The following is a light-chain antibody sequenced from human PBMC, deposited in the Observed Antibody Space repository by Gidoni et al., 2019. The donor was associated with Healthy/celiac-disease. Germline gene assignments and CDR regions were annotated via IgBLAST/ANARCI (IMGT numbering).Light chain of an antibody. Sequence: QSVLTHPPSVSGSPGQRVTISCTGSSSNIGAGYDVPWYQQRPGTATKLLTYGNSNRPAGVPDRFAGSKSGTSASLAITGLQAEDEAEYYCQYYDSSLSGSVFGGGTKLTVL. CDR3: QYYDSSLSGSV. CDR1: SSNIGAGYD. V-gene: IGLV1-40*01. J-gene: IGLJ3*02. CDR2: GNS.